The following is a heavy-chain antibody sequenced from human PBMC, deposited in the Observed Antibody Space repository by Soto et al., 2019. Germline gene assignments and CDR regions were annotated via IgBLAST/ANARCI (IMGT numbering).Heavy chain of an antibody. CDR3: VHRRELNTKWDEGCFDP. CDR1: GVSLTTSGVG. CDR2: IYWDDDK. J-gene: IGHJ5*02. V-gene: IGHV2-5*02. Sequence: QITLKESGPALVKPTQTLTLTCSFSGVSLTTSGVGVGWIRQSPGEALEWLALIYWDDDKRYKPSLKRRLTITKDTSRNQVVPTLTNMDPVDTATYYCVHRRELNTKWDEGCFDPWGQGMLVTVSS. D-gene: IGHD1-26*01.